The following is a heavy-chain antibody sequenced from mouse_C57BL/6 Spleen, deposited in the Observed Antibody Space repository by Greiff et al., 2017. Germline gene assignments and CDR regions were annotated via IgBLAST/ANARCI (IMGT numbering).Heavy chain of an antibody. CDR1: GYSFTGYY. CDR2: INPSTGGT. Sequence: VQLQQSGPELVKPGASVKISCKASGYSFTGYYMNWVKQSPDKSLEWIGEINPSTGGTSYNQKFKAKATLTVEKSSSTAYMQLKSLTSEDSAVYYCARSHGSSPWFNYWGQGTTLTVSS. CDR3: ARSHGSSPWFNY. J-gene: IGHJ2*01. V-gene: IGHV1-42*01. D-gene: IGHD1-1*01.